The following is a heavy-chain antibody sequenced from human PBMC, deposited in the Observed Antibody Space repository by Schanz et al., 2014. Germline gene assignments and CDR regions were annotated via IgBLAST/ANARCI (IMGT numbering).Heavy chain of an antibody. Sequence: EVQLLESGGGLVQPGGSLRLSCAGSGFTFSSYAMSWVRQTPGKGLEWVSVISGSGVTIYYADSVKGRFTISRDNAKNSLFLQMNSLRAEDTGVYYCARGREVVAKIFDVWGQGTMVTVSS. CDR3: ARGREVVAKIFDV. CDR2: ISGSGVTI. V-gene: IGHV3-23*01. CDR1: GFTFSSYA. J-gene: IGHJ3*01. D-gene: IGHD3-22*01.